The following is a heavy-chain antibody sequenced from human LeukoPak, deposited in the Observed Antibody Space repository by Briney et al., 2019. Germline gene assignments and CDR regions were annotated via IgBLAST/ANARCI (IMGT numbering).Heavy chain of an antibody. J-gene: IGHJ4*02. V-gene: IGHV4-39*01. D-gene: IGHD6-6*01. Sequence: SETLSLTCTVSVGSISSRSYYWGWIRQPPGKGLEWIGSVSYSGNPYYNPSLKSRVTVSVDTSKNQFSLKLSSVTAADTAVYYCARREQLVSGVDYWGQGTLVTVSS. CDR2: VSYSGNP. CDR1: VGSISSRSYY. CDR3: ARREQLVSGVDY.